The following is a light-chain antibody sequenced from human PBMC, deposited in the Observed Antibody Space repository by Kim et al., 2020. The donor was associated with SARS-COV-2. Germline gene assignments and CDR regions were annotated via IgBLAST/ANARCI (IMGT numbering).Light chain of an antibody. CDR3: QAWDSSTVV. CDR1: ELGDKF. Sequence: SYELTQPPSVSVSPGQTASITCSGDELGDKFNGWYQQKPGQAPVLVIYQDTKRPSGIPERFSGSNSGNTATLTISGTQAVDEADYYCQAWDSSTVV. J-gene: IGLJ2*01. CDR2: QDT. V-gene: IGLV3-1*01.